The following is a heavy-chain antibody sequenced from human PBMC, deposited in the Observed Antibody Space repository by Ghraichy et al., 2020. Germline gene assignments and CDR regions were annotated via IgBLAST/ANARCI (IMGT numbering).Heavy chain of an antibody. D-gene: IGHD3-3*01. CDR3: AKDPPHYDFWSGYYGGLSPPYYFDY. CDR1: GFTFSSYG. V-gene: IGHV3-30*18. Sequence: GESLNISCAASGFTFSSYGMHWVRQAPGKGLEWVAVISYDGSNKYYADSVKGRFTISRDNSKNTLYLQMNSLRAEDTAVYYCAKDPPHYDFWSGYYGGLSPPYYFDYWGQGTLVTVSS. J-gene: IGHJ4*02. CDR2: ISYDGSNK.